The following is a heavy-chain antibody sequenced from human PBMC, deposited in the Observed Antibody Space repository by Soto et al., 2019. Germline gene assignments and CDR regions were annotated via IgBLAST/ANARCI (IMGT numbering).Heavy chain of an antibody. Sequence: EVQLLEAGGDLVQPGGSLKLSCATSGLPFSTDGMNWVRQSPGKGLEWVAGISGGGISTYYADSVKGRFTISRDNSKNTVFLEMNSLRVEDTALYFCAKEGTTLGRVFDSWGRGTLVTVSS. CDR2: ISGGGIST. CDR3: AKEGTTLGRVFDS. J-gene: IGHJ4*01. CDR1: GLPFSTDG. D-gene: IGHD4-17*01. V-gene: IGHV3-23*01.